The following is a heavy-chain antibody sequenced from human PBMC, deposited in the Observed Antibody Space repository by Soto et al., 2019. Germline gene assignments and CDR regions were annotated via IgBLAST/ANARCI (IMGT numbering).Heavy chain of an antibody. CDR3: ARESRTYYDSSGYSNWFDP. J-gene: IGHJ5*02. V-gene: IGHV4-31*03. D-gene: IGHD3-22*01. Sequence: SETLSLTCTVSGGSISSGGYYWSWIRQHPGKGLEWIGYIYYSGSTYYNPSLKNRVTISVDTSKNQFSLKLSSVTAADTAVYYCARESRTYYDSSGYSNWFDPWGQGTLVTVSS. CDR1: GGSISSGGYY. CDR2: IYYSGST.